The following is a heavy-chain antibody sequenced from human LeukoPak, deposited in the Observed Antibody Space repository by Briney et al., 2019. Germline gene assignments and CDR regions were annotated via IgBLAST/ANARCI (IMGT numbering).Heavy chain of an antibody. CDR1: GYSSSSGYY. CDR2: IYHSGST. Sequence: SETLSLTCAVSGYSSSSGYYWGWIRQPPGKGLEWIGSIYHSGSTDYNPSLKSRVAISVDTSKNQFSLKLSSVAAADPAVYYCARQSVAAAGDFDYWGQGTLVTVSS. J-gene: IGHJ4*02. CDR3: ARQSVAAAGDFDY. D-gene: IGHD6-13*01. V-gene: IGHV4-38-2*01.